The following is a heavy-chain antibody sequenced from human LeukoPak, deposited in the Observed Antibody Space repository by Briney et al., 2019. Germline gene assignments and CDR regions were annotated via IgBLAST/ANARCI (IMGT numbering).Heavy chain of an antibody. CDR3: ARDGSNGNDY. Sequence: WASVKVSCKASGYTFSGYYMHWVRQAPGQGLEWMGWINPNNGGTNYEQKFQGRVTMTRGTSISTVYMELSSLRSDDTAVYYCARDGSNGNDYWGQGTLVTVSS. V-gene: IGHV1-2*02. CDR1: GYTFSGYY. J-gene: IGHJ4*02. CDR2: INPNNGGT. D-gene: IGHD2-15*01.